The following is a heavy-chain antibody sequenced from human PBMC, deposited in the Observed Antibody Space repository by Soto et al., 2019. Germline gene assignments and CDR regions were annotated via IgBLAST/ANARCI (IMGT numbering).Heavy chain of an antibody. D-gene: IGHD2-2*01. Sequence: QVQLVQSGAEVKKPGASVKVSCKASGYTFTSYGISWVRQAPGQGLEWMGWISAYNGNTNYAQKLQGRVTMTTDTSASTAYMELRRLGSDATAVYYCASDMSSKKYQLLLGWGQGTMVTVSS. CDR1: GYTFTSYG. J-gene: IGHJ3*01. CDR2: ISAYNGNT. V-gene: IGHV1-18*01. CDR3: ASDMSSKKYQLLLG.